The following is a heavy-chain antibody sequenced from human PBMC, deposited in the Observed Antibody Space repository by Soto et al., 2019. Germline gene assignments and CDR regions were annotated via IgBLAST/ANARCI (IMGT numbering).Heavy chain of an antibody. CDR2: INHSGST. J-gene: IGHJ4*02. V-gene: IGHV4-34*01. CDR1: GGSFSDYY. CDR3: ARTSRFEY. Sequence: QVLLQQWGAGLLKPSETLSLTCAVYGGSFSDYYWSWIRQPPGKGLEWIGEINHSGSTNYNPSLKRRVTIAVDTSKSQFSLKLSSVTDADTAVYYCARTSRFEYWGQGTLVTVSS. D-gene: IGHD6-6*01.